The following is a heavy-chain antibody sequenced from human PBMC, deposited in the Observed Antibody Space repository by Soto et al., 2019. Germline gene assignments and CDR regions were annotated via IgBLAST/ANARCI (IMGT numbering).Heavy chain of an antibody. J-gene: IGHJ6*02. V-gene: IGHV3-9*01. D-gene: IGHD6-13*01. Sequence: EVQLVESGGGLVQPGRSLRLSCAASGFTFDDYAMHWVRQAPGKGLEWVSGISWNSGSIGYADSVKGRFTISRDNAKNSLYLQMNRLRAEDTALYYCAKDRGAGTHTYYYYYGMDVWGQGTTVTVSS. CDR3: AKDRGAGTHTYYYYYGMDV. CDR1: GFTFDDYA. CDR2: ISWNSGSI.